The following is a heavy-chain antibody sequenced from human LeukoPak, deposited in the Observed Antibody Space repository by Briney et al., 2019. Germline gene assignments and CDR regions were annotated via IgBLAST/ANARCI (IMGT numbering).Heavy chain of an antibody. CDR2: INPSYST. CDR1: GYTFSNYF. CDR3: VRGIVGDSVAFDI. J-gene: IGHJ3*02. Sequence: ASVTVSCKASGYTFSNYFMHWVRQAPGQGLEWVGQINPSYSTTYAQMIQGRVTITRDTSTSTVYMELSSLTSEDTAVYYCVRGIVGDSVAFDIWGQGTMVTVSS. V-gene: IGHV1-46*01. D-gene: IGHD1-26*01.